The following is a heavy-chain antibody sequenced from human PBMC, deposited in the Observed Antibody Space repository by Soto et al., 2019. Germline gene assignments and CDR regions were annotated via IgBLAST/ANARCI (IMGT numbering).Heavy chain of an antibody. CDR2: IWFDGSNK. Sequence: PGGSLRLSCASSGFTFSSYSMNWVRQAPGKGLEWVAVIWFDGSNKYYADSVKGRFTISRDNSKNTLYLEMNSLRAEDTAVYYCARDHSYGSGTSYGHNWFDPWGQGALVTVSS. CDR3: ARDHSYGSGTSYGHNWFDP. D-gene: IGHD3-10*01. V-gene: IGHV3-33*08. CDR1: GFTFSSYS. J-gene: IGHJ5*02.